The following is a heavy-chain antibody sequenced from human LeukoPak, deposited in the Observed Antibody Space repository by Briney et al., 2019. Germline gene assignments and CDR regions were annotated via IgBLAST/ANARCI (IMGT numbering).Heavy chain of an antibody. D-gene: IGHD1-26*01. CDR2: IGISSNKI. Sequence: PGGSLRLSCAASGFTLRSYTMNWVRQAPGRGLEWVSSIGISSNKIYYADSVKGRFIISRDNAKNSVYLQMNSLRAEDTAVYYCARDRGDAFDIWGQGTMVTVSS. V-gene: IGHV3-21*01. CDR1: GFTLRSYT. CDR3: ARDRGDAFDI. J-gene: IGHJ3*02.